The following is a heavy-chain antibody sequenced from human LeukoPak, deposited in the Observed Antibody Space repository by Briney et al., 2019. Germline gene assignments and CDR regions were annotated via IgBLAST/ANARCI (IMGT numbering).Heavy chain of an antibody. D-gene: IGHD1-26*01. J-gene: IGHJ4*02. CDR3: ARIHSGSYYMGFDY. CDR2: IKEDGSEK. CDR1: GFTFSTYW. V-gene: IGHV3-7*01. Sequence: GGSLRLSCEAPGFTFSTYWMTWVRQAPGKGLEWVANIKEDGSEKSYVDSVKGRFTISNDNAKNSLYLRMNTLRAEDTAVYYCARIHSGSYYMGFDYWGQGALVTVSS.